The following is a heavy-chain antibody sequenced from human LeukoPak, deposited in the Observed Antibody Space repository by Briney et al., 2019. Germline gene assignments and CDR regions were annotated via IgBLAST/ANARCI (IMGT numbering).Heavy chain of an antibody. CDR1: GFSFSSYW. D-gene: IGHD3-22*01. CDR2: IKQDGSEK. Sequence: GGSLRLSCAASGFSFSSYWMSWVRQAPGKGLEWVANIKQDGSEKYYVDSVKGRFTISRDNAKNSLYLQMNSLRAEDTAVYYCARLTYYFDSSAAFDNWGQGTMVTVSS. V-gene: IGHV3-7*01. J-gene: IGHJ3*02. CDR3: ARLTYYFDSSAAFDN.